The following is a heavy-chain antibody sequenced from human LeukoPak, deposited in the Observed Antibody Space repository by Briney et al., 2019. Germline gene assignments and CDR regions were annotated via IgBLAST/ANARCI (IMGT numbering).Heavy chain of an antibody. Sequence: ASVKVSCKASGYTFTGYYMHWVRQAPGQGLEWMGWINPNSGGTNYAQKFQGRVTMTEDTSTGTAYMELSSLRSEDTAVYYCATDLLVPAAIVEFYHWGQGTLVTVSS. CDR3: ATDLLVPAAIVEFYH. V-gene: IGHV1-2*02. CDR2: INPNSGGT. J-gene: IGHJ4*02. CDR1: GYTFTGYY. D-gene: IGHD2-2*02.